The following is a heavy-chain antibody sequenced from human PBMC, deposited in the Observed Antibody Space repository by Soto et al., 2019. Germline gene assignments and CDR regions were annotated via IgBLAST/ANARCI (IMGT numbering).Heavy chain of an antibody. Sequence: QVQLVESGGGVVQPGRSLRLSCAASGFTFSSYGMHWVRQAPGKGLEWVAVISYDGSNKYYADSVKGRFTISRDNSKNTLYLQINSLRAEDTAVYYCAQDLSSSGWLFDYWGQGTLVTVSS. D-gene: IGHD6-19*01. V-gene: IGHV3-30*18. CDR2: ISYDGSNK. CDR1: GFTFSSYG. J-gene: IGHJ4*02. CDR3: AQDLSSSGWLFDY.